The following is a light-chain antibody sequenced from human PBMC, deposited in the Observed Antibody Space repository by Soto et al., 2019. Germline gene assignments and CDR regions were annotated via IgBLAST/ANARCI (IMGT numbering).Light chain of an antibody. CDR3: QQYYGTPLP. CDR2: CAS. J-gene: IGKJ4*01. V-gene: IGKV4-1*01. CDR1: QSVLYSSNNKNY. Sequence: DIVLTQSPDSLAVSLGERATINCKSSQSVLYSSNNKNYLAWYQQKPGQPPKLLIYCASTRESGVPDRFSGSASATEFPLTIRRLQAQDVAGCYCQQYYGTPLPFGGATKLEIK.